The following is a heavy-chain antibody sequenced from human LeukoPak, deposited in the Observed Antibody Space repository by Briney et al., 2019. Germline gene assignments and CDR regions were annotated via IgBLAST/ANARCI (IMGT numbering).Heavy chain of an antibody. V-gene: IGHV1-69*06. CDR3: ARKVPNDSSGYYYRGQFDP. J-gene: IGHJ5*02. D-gene: IGHD3-22*01. CDR1: GGTFSSYA. CDR2: IIPTFGTA. Sequence: SVKVSCKASGGTFSSYAISWVRQAPGQGLEWMGGIIPTFGTANYAQKFQGRVTITADKSTSTAYMELSSLRSEDTAVYYCARKVPNDSSGYYYRGQFDPWGQGTLVTVSS.